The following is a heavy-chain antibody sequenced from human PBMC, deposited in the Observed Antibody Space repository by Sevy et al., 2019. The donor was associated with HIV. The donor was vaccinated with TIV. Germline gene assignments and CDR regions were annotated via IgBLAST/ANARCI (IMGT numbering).Heavy chain of an antibody. V-gene: IGHV4-4*02. CDR2: IYHSGSI. CDR3: ASRLWFGELGGGYFDY. CDR1: GGSINSNNW. J-gene: IGHJ4*02. Sequence: SETLSLTCAVSGGSINSNNWWSWVRQPPGKGLEWIGEIYHSGSINYNPSLKSRVTISVDKSKKQFSLKVNSLTAADTAGYYCASRLWFGELGGGYFDYWGQGTLVTVSS. D-gene: IGHD3-10*01.